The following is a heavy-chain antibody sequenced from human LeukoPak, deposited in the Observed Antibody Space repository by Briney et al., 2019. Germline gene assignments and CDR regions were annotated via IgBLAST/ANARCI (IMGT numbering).Heavy chain of an antibody. Sequence: PSETLSLTCTVSADSISGSSYYWGWIRQPPGKGLEWIGSIYYSGSTYYNPSLKSRVTISADTSNNQFSLRLTSVTAADTAVYYCARHPIIRVGATHGGAFDIWGQGAMVTVSS. V-gene: IGHV4-39*01. D-gene: IGHD1-26*01. CDR2: IYYSGST. CDR3: ARHPIIRVGATHGGAFDI. J-gene: IGHJ3*02. CDR1: ADSISGSSYY.